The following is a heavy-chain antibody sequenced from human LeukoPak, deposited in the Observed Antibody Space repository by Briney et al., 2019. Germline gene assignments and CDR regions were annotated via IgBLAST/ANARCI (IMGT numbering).Heavy chain of an antibody. CDR2: ISYDGSNK. Sequence: PGGSLRLSCAASGFTFSSYGMHWVRQAPGKGLEWVAVISYDGSNKYYADSVKGRFTISRDNSRNTLHLQMNSLRVDDTATYFCAKVDYYEGSAYYPSFYFDFWGQGTLVTVSS. CDR1: GFTFSSYG. J-gene: IGHJ4*02. V-gene: IGHV3-30*18. D-gene: IGHD3-22*01. CDR3: AKVDYYEGSAYYPSFYFDF.